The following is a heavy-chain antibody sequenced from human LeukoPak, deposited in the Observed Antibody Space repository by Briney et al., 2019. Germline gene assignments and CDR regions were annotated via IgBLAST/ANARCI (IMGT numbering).Heavy chain of an antibody. Sequence: SETLSLTCAVSGGSLSSSNWWSWVRQPPGKGLEWIGEIYHSGSTNYNPSLKSRVTISVDKSKNQFSLKLSSVTAADTAVYYCARTYYGSGSYYGILDYWGQGTLVTVSS. D-gene: IGHD3-10*01. CDR2: IYHSGST. V-gene: IGHV4-4*02. CDR1: GGSLSSSNW. CDR3: ARTYYGSGSYYGILDY. J-gene: IGHJ4*02.